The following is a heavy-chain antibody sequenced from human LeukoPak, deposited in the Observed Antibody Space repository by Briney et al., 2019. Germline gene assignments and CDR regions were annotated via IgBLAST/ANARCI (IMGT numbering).Heavy chain of an antibody. Sequence: PGGSLRLSCAASGFTFSNYAMSWVRQAPGKGLEWVSAISGSGGSTYYADSVKGRFTISRDNSKNTLYLQMNSLRAEDTAVYYCAKKDYGSTTRSPFDPWGQGTLVTVSS. CDR2: ISGSGGST. D-gene: IGHD3-16*01. CDR3: AKKDYGSTTRSPFDP. V-gene: IGHV3-23*01. CDR1: GFTFSNYA. J-gene: IGHJ5*02.